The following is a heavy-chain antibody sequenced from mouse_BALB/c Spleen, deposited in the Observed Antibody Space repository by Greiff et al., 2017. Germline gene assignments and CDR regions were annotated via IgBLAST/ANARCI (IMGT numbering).Heavy chain of an antibody. Sequence: EVQRVESGGGLVKPGGSLKLSCAASGFTFSDYYMYWVRQTPEKRLEWVATISDGGSYTYYPDSVKGRFTISRDNAKNNLYLQMSSLKSEDTAMYYCLTTATDYAMDYWGQGTSVTVSS. CDR2: ISDGGSYT. V-gene: IGHV5-4*02. J-gene: IGHJ4*01. CDR3: LTTATDYAMDY. CDR1: GFTFSDYY. D-gene: IGHD1-2*01.